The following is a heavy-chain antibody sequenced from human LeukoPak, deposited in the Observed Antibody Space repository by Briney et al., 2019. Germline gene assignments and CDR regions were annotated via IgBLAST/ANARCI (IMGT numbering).Heavy chain of an antibody. CDR2: IKKDGSEK. CDR1: GFIFSSYW. V-gene: IGHV3-7*03. CDR3: AKDRGYGDYPIYFDY. D-gene: IGHD4-17*01. Sequence: GGSLRLSCAASGFIFSSYWMSWVRQAPGKGLEWVANIKKDGSEKYYVDSVKGRFTISRDNAKKSLYLQMNSLRAEDTALYYCAKDRGYGDYPIYFDYWGQGTLVTASS. J-gene: IGHJ4*02.